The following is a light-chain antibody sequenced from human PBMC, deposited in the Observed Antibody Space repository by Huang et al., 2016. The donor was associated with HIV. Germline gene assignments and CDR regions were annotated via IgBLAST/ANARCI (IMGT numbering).Light chain of an antibody. V-gene: IGKV3D-15*01. CDR1: QSVSSN. CDR2: GAS. Sequence: EVVMTQSPATLSVSPGERATLSCRASQSVSSNLAGYQQKPGQAPRLLIYGASTRATGIPARFSGSGSGTEFTLTISSLQSEDFAVYYCQQYNNWPPVTFGQGTKLEIK. J-gene: IGKJ2*01. CDR3: QQYNNWPPVT.